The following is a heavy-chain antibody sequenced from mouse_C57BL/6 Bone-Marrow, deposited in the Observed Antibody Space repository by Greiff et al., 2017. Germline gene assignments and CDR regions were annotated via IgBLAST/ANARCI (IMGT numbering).Heavy chain of an antibody. D-gene: IGHD3-2*02. CDR2: INPSNGGT. J-gene: IGHJ4*01. Sequence: VQLQQPGTELVKPGASVKLSCKASGYTFTSYWMHWVKPRPGQGLEWIGNINPSNGGTNYNEKFKSKATLTVDKSSSTAYMQLSSLTSEDSAVYYCARSGSSGPLAMDYWGQGTSVTVSS. CDR1: GYTFTSYW. CDR3: ARSGSSGPLAMDY. V-gene: IGHV1-53*01.